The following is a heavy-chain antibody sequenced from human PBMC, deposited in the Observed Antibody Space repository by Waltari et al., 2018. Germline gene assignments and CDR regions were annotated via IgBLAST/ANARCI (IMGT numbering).Heavy chain of an antibody. V-gene: IGHV3-23*01. J-gene: IGHJ6*02. Sequence: EVQLLESGGGLVQPGGSLRLSCAASGFTFSSYAMSWVRQAPGKGLEWVSGITGSGGSTYYADSVKGRFTISRDNSKNTLYLQMNSLRAEDTAVYYCAKDKGDNYYYYGMDVWGQGTTVTVSS. CDR1: GFTFSSYA. CDR3: AKDKGDNYYYYGMDV. CDR2: ITGSGGST. D-gene: IGHD3-16*01.